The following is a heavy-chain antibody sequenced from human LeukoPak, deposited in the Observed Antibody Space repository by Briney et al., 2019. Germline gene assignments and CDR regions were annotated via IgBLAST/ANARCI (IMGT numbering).Heavy chain of an antibody. Sequence: PGGSLRLSCAASGFTFSSLWMHWVRQAPGKGLEWVSFINNDGSVADYADSVKGRFTISRDNAKNTVYLQMNSLGAEDRAVYYCARGGPAGQTPDYWGHGTLVTVSS. D-gene: IGHD5-12*01. CDR2: INNDGSVA. V-gene: IGHV3-74*01. CDR3: ARGGPAGQTPDY. J-gene: IGHJ4*01. CDR1: GFTFSSLW.